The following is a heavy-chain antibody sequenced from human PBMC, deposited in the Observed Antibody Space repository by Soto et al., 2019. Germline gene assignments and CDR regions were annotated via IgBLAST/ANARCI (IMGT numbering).Heavy chain of an antibody. D-gene: IGHD3-22*01. Sequence: GGSLRLSCAASGFTFSNYWMHWVRQAPGKGLVWVSRINSDGSSTSYADSVSGRFTISRDNAKNTLYLQMNSLRVEDTAVYYCARSPGKSNSGWNDYWGQGTLVTVSS. V-gene: IGHV3-74*01. J-gene: IGHJ4*02. CDR2: INSDGSST. CDR1: GFTFSNYW. CDR3: ARSPGKSNSGWNDY.